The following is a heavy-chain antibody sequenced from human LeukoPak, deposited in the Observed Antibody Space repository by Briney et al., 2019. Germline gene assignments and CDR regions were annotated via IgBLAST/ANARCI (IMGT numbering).Heavy chain of an antibody. CDR2: INHSGST. CDR1: GGSFSGYY. Sequence: SETLSLTCAVYGGSFSGYYWSWIRQPPGKGLEWIGEINHSGSTNYNPSLKSRVTISIDTSKNQFSLKLSSVTAADTAVYYCARDRDDFWSGKLAFDIWGQGTVVTVSS. CDR3: ARDRDDFWSGKLAFDI. J-gene: IGHJ3*02. D-gene: IGHD3-3*01. V-gene: IGHV4-34*01.